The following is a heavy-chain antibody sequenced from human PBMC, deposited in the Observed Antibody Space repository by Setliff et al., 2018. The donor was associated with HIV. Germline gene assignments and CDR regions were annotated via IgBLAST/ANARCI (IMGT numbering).Heavy chain of an antibody. Sequence: GGSLRLSCAASGFTFSSRWMTWVRQAPGKGLEWVANIEQDGSENYFVDSVKGRFTISRDNTRSSLFLHMDSLTAEDTAVYYCAREALSRDGYSYFDYWGQGTLVTVSS. CDR2: IEQDGSEN. J-gene: IGHJ4*02. CDR3: AREALSRDGYSYFDY. CDR1: GFTFSSRW. D-gene: IGHD5-12*01. V-gene: IGHV3-7*01.